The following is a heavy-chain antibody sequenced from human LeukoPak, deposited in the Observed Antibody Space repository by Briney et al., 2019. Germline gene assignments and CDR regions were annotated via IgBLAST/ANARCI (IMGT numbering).Heavy chain of an antibody. Sequence: SETVSLTCVVYGGSFRDCYWSWIRQAPGEGLQWIGGIKHSGSTDFNPSLKSRVTMSIDTSKNQFSLKLTSVTAADTALYYCARGILGKGYFDLWGRDTLVTVSS. CDR1: GGSFRDCY. J-gene: IGHJ2*01. V-gene: IGHV4-34*01. CDR2: IKHSGST. CDR3: ARGILGKGYFDL. D-gene: IGHD3-3*01.